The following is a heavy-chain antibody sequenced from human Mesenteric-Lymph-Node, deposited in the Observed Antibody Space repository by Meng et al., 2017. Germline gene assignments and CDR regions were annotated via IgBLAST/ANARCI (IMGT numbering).Heavy chain of an antibody. V-gene: IGHV1-8*01. J-gene: IGHJ6*02. Sequence: ASVNVSCKASGYTFTSYDINWVRQATGQGLEWMGWMNPNSGNTGYAQKFQGRVTMTRNTSISPAYLELNCLRSEDTAGYYCAREGVYCGGGFYPRYYYYDYGMDVWGQGTTVTVSS. CDR1: GYTFTSYD. CDR3: AREGVYCGGGFYPRYYYYDYGMDV. D-gene: IGHD2-21*02. CDR2: MNPNSGNT.